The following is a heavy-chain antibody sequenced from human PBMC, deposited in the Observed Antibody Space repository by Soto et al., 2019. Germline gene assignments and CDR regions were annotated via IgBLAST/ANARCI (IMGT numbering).Heavy chain of an antibody. Sequence: PGGSLRLSCAASGFTFSSYWMSWVRQAPGKGLEWVANIKQDGSEKYYADSVKGRFTISRDNSKNTLYLQMNSLRAEDTAVYYCARDPLWGTAMVLWYFDLWGRGTLVTVSS. V-gene: IGHV3-7*01. CDR1: GFTFSSYW. J-gene: IGHJ2*01. D-gene: IGHD5-18*01. CDR2: IKQDGSEK. CDR3: ARDPLWGTAMVLWYFDL.